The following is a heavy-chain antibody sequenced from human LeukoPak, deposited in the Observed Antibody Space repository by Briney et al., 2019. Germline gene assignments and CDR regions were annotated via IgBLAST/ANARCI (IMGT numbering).Heavy chain of an antibody. CDR2: IYYSGST. D-gene: IGHD2-15*01. J-gene: IGHJ4*02. Sequence: SETLSLTCTVSGGSISSYYWSWIRQPPGKGLEWIGYIYYSGSTNYNPSLKSRVTISADTSKNQFSLKLSSVTAADTAVYYCARHRDCSGGSCHLDYWGQGTLVTVSS. CDR1: GGSISSYY. V-gene: IGHV4-59*08. CDR3: ARHRDCSGGSCHLDY.